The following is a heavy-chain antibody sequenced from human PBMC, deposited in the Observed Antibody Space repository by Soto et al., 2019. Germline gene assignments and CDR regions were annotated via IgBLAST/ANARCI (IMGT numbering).Heavy chain of an antibody. J-gene: IGHJ6*02. CDR2: ISSSSTI. Sequence: EVQLVESGGGLVQPGGSLRLSCAASGFTFSSYSMNWVRQAPGKGLEWVSYISSSSTIYYADSVKGRFTISRDNAKNSLYLQMNSLRDEDTAVYYCAREAYGGSYRSMDVWGQGTTVTVSS. CDR1: GFTFSSYS. CDR3: AREAYGGSYRSMDV. V-gene: IGHV3-48*02. D-gene: IGHD3-16*02.